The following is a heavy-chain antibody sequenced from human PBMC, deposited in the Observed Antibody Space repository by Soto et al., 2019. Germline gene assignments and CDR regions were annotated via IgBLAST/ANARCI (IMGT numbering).Heavy chain of an antibody. Sequence: SETLSLTCTVSGASLRSGSYYWSWIRQPPGKGLEWIGYISHSGRTNYDPSLKSRLTMSVDTSQNQFSLQLNSVTAADTAVYYCSDGSSFDYWGQGTLVTVSS. D-gene: IGHD5-12*01. CDR1: GASLRSGSYY. V-gene: IGHV4-61*01. CDR2: ISHSGRT. J-gene: IGHJ4*02. CDR3: SDGSSFDY.